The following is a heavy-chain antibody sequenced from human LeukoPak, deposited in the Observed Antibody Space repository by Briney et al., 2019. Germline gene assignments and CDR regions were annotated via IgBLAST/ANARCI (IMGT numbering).Heavy chain of an antibody. D-gene: IGHD4-23*01. Sequence: GGTLRLSCAASGFTFSNAWMSWGRHAPRKGLEWVGRIKSKTDGGTTDYAAPVKGIFTISRDDSKNTPYLQMNSLKTEATAVSYCTSNYGGSSDYYYYGMDVWGQGTTVTVSS. V-gene: IGHV3-15*01. CDR3: TSNYGGSSDYYYYGMDV. J-gene: IGHJ6*02. CDR2: IKSKTDGGTT. CDR1: GFTFSNAW.